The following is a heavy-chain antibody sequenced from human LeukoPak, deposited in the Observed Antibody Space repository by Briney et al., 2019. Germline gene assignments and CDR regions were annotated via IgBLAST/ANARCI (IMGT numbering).Heavy chain of an antibody. J-gene: IGHJ4*02. CDR3: AKDIGYGDYILYYFDY. D-gene: IGHD4-17*01. CDR2: ISGSGGST. Sequence: GGSLRLSCAASGFTFNTYAMSWVRQAPGKGLEWVSSISGSGGSTYYADSVKGRFTISRDNAKNPLYLQMNSLRAEDTALYYCAKDIGYGDYILYYFDYWGQGTLVTVSS. V-gene: IGHV3-23*01. CDR1: GFTFNTYA.